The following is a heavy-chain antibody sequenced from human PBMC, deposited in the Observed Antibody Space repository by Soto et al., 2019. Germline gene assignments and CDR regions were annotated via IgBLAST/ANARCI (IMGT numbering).Heavy chain of an antibody. D-gene: IGHD2-2*01. CDR2: IYFSGTT. V-gene: IGHV4-61*01. Sequence: QVQLQESGPGLVKPSETLSLTCSVSGASVNSGNYYWTWLRQPPGKGLEYIGYIYFSGTTNYNPSLRGHLTISRAPSKTQSPLTLPPVPPTDPPVNYGARAPVFVGPPAAHPGGLNAWGKGTSFTSPQ. J-gene: IGHJ6*04. CDR3: ARAPVFVGPPAAHPGGLNA. CDR1: GASVNSGNYY.